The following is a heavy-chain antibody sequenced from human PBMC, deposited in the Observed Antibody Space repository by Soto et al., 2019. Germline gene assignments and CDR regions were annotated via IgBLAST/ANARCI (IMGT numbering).Heavy chain of an antibody. D-gene: IGHD3-22*01. CDR3: ATARGATYYYDSSGYINDY. Sequence: ASVKVSCTVSGYTLTELSMHWVRQAPGKGLEWMGGFDPEDGETIYAQKFQGRVTMTEDTSTDTAYMELSSLRSEDTAVYYCATARGATYYYDSSGYINDYWGQGTLVTVSS. V-gene: IGHV1-24*01. CDR2: FDPEDGET. CDR1: GYTLTELS. J-gene: IGHJ4*02.